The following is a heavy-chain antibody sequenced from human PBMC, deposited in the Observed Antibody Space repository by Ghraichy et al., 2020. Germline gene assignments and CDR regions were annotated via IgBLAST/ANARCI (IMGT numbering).Heavy chain of an antibody. J-gene: IGHJ4*02. V-gene: IGHV3-23*01. CDR1: GFTFNTYA. D-gene: IGHD6-19*01. CDR3: AKVMGEGQWLAYFDF. CDR2: ISGSGGST. Sequence: GGSLRLSCAASGFTFNTYAMTWVRQAPGKGLEWVAGISGSGGSTYYADSVKGRFTISRDTSKNTLDMQMNSLRPEDTALYYCAKVMGEGQWLAYFDFWGQGTLVNVSS.